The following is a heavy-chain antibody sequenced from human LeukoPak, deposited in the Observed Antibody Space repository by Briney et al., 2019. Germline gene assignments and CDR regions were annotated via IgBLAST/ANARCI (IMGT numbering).Heavy chain of an antibody. CDR1: GFTFSSYD. D-gene: IGHD1-26*01. V-gene: IGHV3-23*01. CDR3: AKGNWGERLDWYFDL. CDR2: ITGSGGST. Sequence: PGGSLRLSCAASGFTFSSYDMSWVRQAPGSGLEWVSGITGSGGSTYYADSVKGRFTISRDNSKTTMYLQMNSLRDEDTAVYYCAKGNWGERLDWYFDLWGRGTLVTVSS. J-gene: IGHJ2*01.